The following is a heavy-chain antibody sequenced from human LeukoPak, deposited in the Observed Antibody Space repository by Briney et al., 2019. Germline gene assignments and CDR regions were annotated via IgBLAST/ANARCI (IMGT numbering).Heavy chain of an antibody. D-gene: IGHD3-22*01. CDR1: GYTFTSYD. CDR2: MNPNSGNT. J-gene: IGHJ4*02. V-gene: IGHV1-8*01. CDR3: ARAYDRSGYYHSDY. Sequence: ASVKVSCKASGYTFTSYDINWVRQATGQGLEWMGWMNPNSGNTGYAQKFQGRVTMTRNASISTAYMELSSLRSEDTAVYYCARAYDRSGYYHSDYWGQGTLVTVSS.